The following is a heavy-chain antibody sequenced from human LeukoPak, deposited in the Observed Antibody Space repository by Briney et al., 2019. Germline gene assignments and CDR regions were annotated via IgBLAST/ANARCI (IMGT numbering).Heavy chain of an antibody. CDR3: ARHGSGSYYMDY. J-gene: IGHJ4*02. Sequence: SETLSLTCTVSGGSLSSRSHYWGWIRQPPGKGLEWIGSIYYSGSTYYNPSLKSRVTISVDTSKNQFSLKLSSVTAADTAVYYCARHGSGSYYMDYWGQGTLVTVSS. CDR1: GGSLSSRSHY. V-gene: IGHV4-39*01. D-gene: IGHD3-10*01. CDR2: IYYSGST.